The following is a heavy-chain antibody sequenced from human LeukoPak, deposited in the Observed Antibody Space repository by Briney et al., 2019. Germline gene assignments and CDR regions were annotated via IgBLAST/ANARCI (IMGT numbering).Heavy chain of an antibody. Sequence: SETLSLTCTVSGGSISSSSYYWGWIRQPPGKGLEWIGSIYYSGSTYYNPSLKSRVTISVDTSKNQFSLKLSSVTAAGTAVYYCAREGLLWFGELSSTVVDPWGQGTLVTVSS. CDR2: IYYSGST. CDR1: GGSISSSSYY. D-gene: IGHD3-10*01. J-gene: IGHJ5*02. V-gene: IGHV4-39*07. CDR3: AREGLLWFGELSSTVVDP.